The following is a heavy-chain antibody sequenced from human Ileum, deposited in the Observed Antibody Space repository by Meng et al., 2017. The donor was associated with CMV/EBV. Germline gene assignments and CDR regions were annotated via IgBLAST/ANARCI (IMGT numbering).Heavy chain of an antibody. D-gene: IGHD2-2*01. CDR1: GFTFSSYS. J-gene: IGHJ3*02. V-gene: IGHV3-21*01. CDR3: ARDYCSGTACHDVFDI. CDR2: ISSSSSYI. Sequence: GESLKISCAASGFTFSSYSMNWVRQAPGKGLEWVSSISSSSSYIYYADSVKGRFTISRDNAKNSLYLQMNSLRAEDTAVYYCARDYCSGTACHDVFDIWGQGTMVTVSS.